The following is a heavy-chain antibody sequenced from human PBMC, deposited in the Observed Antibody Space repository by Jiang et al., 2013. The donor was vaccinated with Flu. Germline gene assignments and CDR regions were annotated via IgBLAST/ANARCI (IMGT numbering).Heavy chain of an antibody. V-gene: IGHV4-4*02. CDR3: ATYYDILTAYTFDY. CDR2: INHSGST. J-gene: IGHJ4*02. CDR1: GGSISNNHW. D-gene: IGHD3-9*01. Sequence: SLTCAVSGGSISNNHWWSWVRQPPGKGLEWIGEINHSGSTQYSPSLKSRVTISVDKSKNQFSLNLRSVTAADTAVYYCATYYDILTAYTFDYWGQGTLVTVSS.